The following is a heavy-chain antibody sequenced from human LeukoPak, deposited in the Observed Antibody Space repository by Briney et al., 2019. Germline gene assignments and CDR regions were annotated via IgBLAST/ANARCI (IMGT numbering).Heavy chain of an antibody. CDR1: GFTFNTYG. CDR3: AKYGNTFDM. D-gene: IGHD2/OR15-2a*01. J-gene: IGHJ3*02. CDR2: IRYDGTSK. V-gene: IGHV3-30*02. Sequence: PGGSLRLSCAASGFTFNTYGVHWVRQAPGKGLEWVSFIRYDGTSKFYADSVKGRFTISRDNSKSTLYLQMNSLRVEDTAVYYCAKYGNTFDMWGQGTMVTVSS.